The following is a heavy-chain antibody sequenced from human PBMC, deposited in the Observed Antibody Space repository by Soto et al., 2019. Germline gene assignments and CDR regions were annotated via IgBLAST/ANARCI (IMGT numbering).Heavy chain of an antibody. CDR1: GGSFSGYY. J-gene: IGHJ5*02. V-gene: IGHV4-34*01. CDR2: INHSGST. Sequence: SETLSLTCAVYGGSFSGYYWSWIRQPPGKGLEWIGEINHSGSTNYNPSLKSRVTISVDKSKNQFSLKLSFVTAADTAVYYCARRPWFTVTTSGWFDPWGQGTLVTVSS. CDR3: ARRPWFTVTTSGWFDP. D-gene: IGHD4-4*01.